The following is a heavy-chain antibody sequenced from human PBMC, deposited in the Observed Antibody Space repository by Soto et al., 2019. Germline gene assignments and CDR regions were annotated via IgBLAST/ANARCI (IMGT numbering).Heavy chain of an antibody. CDR1: GGSISSGDYY. CDR3: ASFNDYGGTRQDY. D-gene: IGHD4-17*01. J-gene: IGHJ4*02. CDR2: IYYSGST. V-gene: IGHV4-30-4*01. Sequence: SETLSLTCTVSGGSISSGDYYWSWIRQPPGKGLEWIGYIYYSGSTYYNPSLKSRVTISVDTSKNQFSLKLSSVTAADTAVYYCASFNDYGGTRQDYWGQGTLVTVS.